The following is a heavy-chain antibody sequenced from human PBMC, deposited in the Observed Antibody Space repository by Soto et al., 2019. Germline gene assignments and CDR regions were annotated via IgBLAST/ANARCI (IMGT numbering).Heavy chain of an antibody. CDR3: ASGMLSEAAAGTYYYYYGMDV. V-gene: IGHV3-20*04. D-gene: IGHD6-13*01. CDR2: INWNGGST. CDR1: GFTFDDYG. Sequence: GGSLRLSCAASGFTFDDYGMSWVRQAPGKGLEWVSGINWNGGSTGYADSVKGRFTISRDNAKNSLYLQMNSLRAEDTALYYCASGMLSEAAAGTYYYYYGMDVWGQGTTVTVSS. J-gene: IGHJ6*02.